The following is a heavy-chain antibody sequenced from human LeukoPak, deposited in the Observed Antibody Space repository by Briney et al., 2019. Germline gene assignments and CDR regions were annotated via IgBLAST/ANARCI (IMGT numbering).Heavy chain of an antibody. J-gene: IGHJ4*02. D-gene: IGHD3-22*01. CDR3: ARDLYYYDSSGPPLSD. CDR2: INPNSGGT. CDR1: GYTFTGYY. Sequence: ASVKVSCKASGYTFTGYYMHWVRQAPGQGLEWMGRINPNSGGTNYAQKFQGRVTMTRDTSISTAYMGLSRLRSDDTAVYYCARDLYYYDSSGPPLSDWGQGTLVSVSS. V-gene: IGHV1-2*06.